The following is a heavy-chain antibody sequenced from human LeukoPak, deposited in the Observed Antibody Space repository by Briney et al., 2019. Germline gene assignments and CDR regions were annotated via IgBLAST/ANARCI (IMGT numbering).Heavy chain of an antibody. J-gene: IGHJ4*02. Sequence: PGRSLRLSCVASGFAFSGYGMHWVRQTPGKGLEWVAVVWSDGSDQRYADSVKGRFTISRDNAKNSLYLQMNSLRAEDTAVYYCARALSYSYGSMDFWGQGTLVIVSS. CDR2: VWSDGSDQ. V-gene: IGHV3-33*01. CDR1: GFAFSGYG. D-gene: IGHD5-18*01. CDR3: ARALSYSYGSMDF.